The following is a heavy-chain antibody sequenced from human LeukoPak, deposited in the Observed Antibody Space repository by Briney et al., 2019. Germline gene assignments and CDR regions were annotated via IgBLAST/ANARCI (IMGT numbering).Heavy chain of an antibody. Sequence: SETLSLTCAVSGYSISSGYYWGWIRQPPGKGLEWIGSIYHSGSTYYNPSLKSRVTISVDTSKNQFSLKLSSVTAADTAVYYCARDQPGYRYYWGGAWGQGTLVTVSS. CDR3: ARDQPGYRYYWGGA. J-gene: IGHJ5*02. CDR1: GYSISSGYY. V-gene: IGHV4-38-2*02. D-gene: IGHD2-8*01. CDR2: IYHSGST.